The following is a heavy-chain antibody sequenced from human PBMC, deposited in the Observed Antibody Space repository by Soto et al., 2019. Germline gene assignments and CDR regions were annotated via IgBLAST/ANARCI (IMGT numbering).Heavy chain of an antibody. Sequence: QVQLQQWGAGLLKPSETLSLTCAVYGGSFSGYYWSWIRQPPGKGLEWIGEINHSGRTNYNPSLKSRVTISVDTSKNQFSLKLSSVTAADTAVYYCARALGLTAVVVVAAYDYWGQGTLVTVSS. V-gene: IGHV4-34*01. CDR3: ARALGLTAVVVVAAYDY. CDR2: INHSGRT. J-gene: IGHJ4*02. CDR1: GGSFSGYY. D-gene: IGHD2-15*01.